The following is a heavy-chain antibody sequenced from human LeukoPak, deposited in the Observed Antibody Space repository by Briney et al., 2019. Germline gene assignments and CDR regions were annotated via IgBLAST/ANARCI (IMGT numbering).Heavy chain of an antibody. Sequence: ETLSLTCTVSGGSISSYYWSWIRQPPGKGLEWIGYIYYSGGTNYNPSLKRRVTISVDTSKNQFSLKLSSVTAADTAVYYCARGWTGQSVDYWGQGTLVTVSS. CDR1: GGSISSYY. D-gene: IGHD3/OR15-3a*01. CDR2: IYYSGGT. V-gene: IGHV4-59*01. CDR3: ARGWTGQSVDY. J-gene: IGHJ4*02.